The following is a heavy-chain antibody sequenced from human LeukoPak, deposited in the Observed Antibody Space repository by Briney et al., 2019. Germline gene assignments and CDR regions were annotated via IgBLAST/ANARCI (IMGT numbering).Heavy chain of an antibody. D-gene: IGHD3-10*01. CDR3: ARGSDGESGARLTTFDY. Sequence: SETLSLTCTVSGDSMSSYYWSWIRQHPGKGLEWIGYIYYSGSTYYNPSLKSRVTISVDTSKNQFSLKLSSVTAADTAVYYCARGSDGESGARLTTFDYWGQGTLVTVSS. CDR2: IYYSGST. CDR1: GDSMSSYY. V-gene: IGHV4-59*06. J-gene: IGHJ4*02.